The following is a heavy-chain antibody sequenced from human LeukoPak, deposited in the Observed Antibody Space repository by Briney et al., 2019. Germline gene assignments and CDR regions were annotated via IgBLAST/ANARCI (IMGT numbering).Heavy chain of an antibody. CDR1: GDSMSTYY. V-gene: IGHV4-4*09. J-gene: IGHJ5*02. CDR3: ARHPYSGAYFRNNWFDP. CDR2: IYTSGST. D-gene: IGHD1-26*01. Sequence: SETLSLTCTVSGDSMSTYYWSWIRQSPGQGPEWIGHIYTSGSTNYNPSLKSRVTISVDTSNNQFSLRLSSVTATDTAVYYCARHPYSGAYFRNNWFDPGAREPWSPSPQ.